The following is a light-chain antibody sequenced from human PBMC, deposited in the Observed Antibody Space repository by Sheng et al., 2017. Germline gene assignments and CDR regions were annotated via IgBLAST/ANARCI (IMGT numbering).Light chain of an antibody. CDR2: GAS. CDR3: QQYNNWPPI. V-gene: IGKV3-15*01. CDR1: QSVSSN. Sequence: EIVMTQSPATLSVSPGERVTLSCRASQSVSSNLAWYQQKPGQAPRPLIYGASTRATGIPARFSGSGSGTEFTLTISSLQSEDFAVYYCQQYNNWPPIFGGGTKVEIK. J-gene: IGKJ4*01.